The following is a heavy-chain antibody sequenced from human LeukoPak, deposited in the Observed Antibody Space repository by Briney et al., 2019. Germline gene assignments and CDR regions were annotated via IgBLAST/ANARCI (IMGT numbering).Heavy chain of an antibody. CDR3: ARNPPSRYYDSSGPQAFDI. D-gene: IGHD3-22*01. Sequence: PSETLSLTCTVSGGSISSGGYYWGWVRQHPGKGLEWIGYIYYSGSTYYNPSLKSRVTISVDTSKNQFSLKLSSVTAADTAVYYCARNPPSRYYDSSGPQAFDIWGQGTMVTVSS. V-gene: IGHV4-31*03. CDR1: GGSISSGGYY. CDR2: IYYSGST. J-gene: IGHJ3*02.